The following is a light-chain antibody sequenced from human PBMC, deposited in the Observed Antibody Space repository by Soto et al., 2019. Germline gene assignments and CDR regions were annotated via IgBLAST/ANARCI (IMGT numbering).Light chain of an antibody. CDR3: SSYTNINTRACV. V-gene: IGLV2-14*01. J-gene: IGLJ1*01. Sequence: LTHPASVSGSPGQSITISCTGTSGDIGSYNRVSWYQQHPGKAPKLIIYEVTDRPSGVSNRFSGSKSGNTASLTISGLQAEDEAEYYCSSYTNINTRACVFGTGTKVTVL. CDR2: EVT. CDR1: SGDIGSYNR.